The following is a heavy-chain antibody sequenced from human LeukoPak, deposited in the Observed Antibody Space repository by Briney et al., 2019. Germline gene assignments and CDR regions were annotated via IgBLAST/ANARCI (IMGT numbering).Heavy chain of an antibody. Sequence: PGGSLRLSCAASGFTFSSYGMHWVRQAPGKGLEWVAFIRYDGSNKYYADSVKGRLTISRDNSKNTLYLQMNSLRAEDTAVYYCAKDGGGYYPSYYYYMDVWGKGTTVTISS. D-gene: IGHD3-22*01. CDR3: AKDGGGYYPSYYYYMDV. V-gene: IGHV3-30*02. CDR2: IRYDGSNK. J-gene: IGHJ6*03. CDR1: GFTFSSYG.